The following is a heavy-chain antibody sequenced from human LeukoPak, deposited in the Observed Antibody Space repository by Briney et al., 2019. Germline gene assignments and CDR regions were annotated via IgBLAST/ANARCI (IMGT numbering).Heavy chain of an antibody. Sequence: GEPLKISCKGSGYSFTSYWIGRGREMPGKGLEWMGIIYPGDSDTRYSPSFQGQVTISDDKSISTAYLQWSSLKASDTAMYYCARHLSIAAAGDHFDCWGQGTLVTVSS. CDR1: GYSFTSYW. V-gene: IGHV5-51*01. D-gene: IGHD6-13*01. CDR3: ARHLSIAAAGDHFDC. CDR2: IYPGDSDT. J-gene: IGHJ4*02.